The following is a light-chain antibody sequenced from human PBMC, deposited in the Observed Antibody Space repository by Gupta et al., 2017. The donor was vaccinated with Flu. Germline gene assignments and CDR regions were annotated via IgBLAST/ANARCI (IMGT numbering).Light chain of an antibody. CDR1: KLGDTS. CDR3: QAWDSTTVV. CDR2: QDN. J-gene: IGLJ2*01. Sequence: SYELIQSPSVSVSPGQTASITCSGDKLGDTSVCWYQQQAGQSPVMVIYQDNKRPSGIPERFSGSSSGKTATLTIDGTQPMDEADYYCQAWDSTTVVFGGGTKLAVL. V-gene: IGLV3-1*01.